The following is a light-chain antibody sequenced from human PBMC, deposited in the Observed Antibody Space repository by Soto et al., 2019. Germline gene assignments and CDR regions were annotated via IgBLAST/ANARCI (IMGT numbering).Light chain of an antibody. Sequence: EIVLTQSPGTLSLSPGERATLSCRASESVSSYYIAWYQNKPGQAPRLLIYGTSTRATGIPDRFSASGSGTDFTLSIRRLEPEDSALYYCKQYTDSPLTFGQGTKVEIK. CDR3: KQYTDSPLT. CDR2: GTS. V-gene: IGKV3-20*01. J-gene: IGKJ1*01. CDR1: ESVSSYY.